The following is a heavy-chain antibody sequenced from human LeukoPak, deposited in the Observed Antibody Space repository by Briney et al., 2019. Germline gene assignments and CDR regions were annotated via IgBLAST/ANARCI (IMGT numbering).Heavy chain of an antibody. Sequence: GRSLRLSCAASGFTFDDYAMHWVRQAPGKGLEWVSGISWNSGSIGYADSVKGRFTISRDNAKNSLYLQMNSLRAEDTALYYCAKALSSSWYHDVFDIWGQGTMVTVSS. CDR1: GFTFDDYA. V-gene: IGHV3-9*01. CDR2: ISWNSGSI. CDR3: AKALSSSWYHDVFDI. J-gene: IGHJ3*02. D-gene: IGHD6-13*01.